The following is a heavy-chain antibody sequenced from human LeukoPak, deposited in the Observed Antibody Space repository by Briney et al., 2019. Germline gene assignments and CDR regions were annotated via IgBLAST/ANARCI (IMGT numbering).Heavy chain of an antibody. CDR2: IYYSGNT. CDR3: ARSVRRGFNFDY. V-gene: IGHV4-39*01. CDR1: GVSISSSNSY. D-gene: IGHD5-12*01. Sequence: PSETLSLTCTVSGVSISSSNSYWGWIRQPPGKGLEWIGSIYYSGNTYYNASLKSQVSISIDTSKNQFSLRLTSVTAADTAVYYCARSVRRGFNFDYWGQGTLVIVSS. J-gene: IGHJ4*02.